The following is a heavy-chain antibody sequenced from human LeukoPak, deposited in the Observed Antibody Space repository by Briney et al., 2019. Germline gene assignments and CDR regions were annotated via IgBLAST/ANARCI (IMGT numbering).Heavy chain of an antibody. J-gene: IGHJ4*02. CDR2: IYHSGST. D-gene: IGHD5-18*01. V-gene: IGHV4-38-2*02. CDR1: GYSISSGYY. CDR3: ARGRPGYSYGYEDY. Sequence: SETLSLTCTVSGYSISSGYYWGWIRPPPGKGLEWIGSIYHSGSTYYNPSLKSRVTISVDTSKNQFSLKLSSVTAADTAVYYCARGRPGYSYGYEDYWGQGTLVTVSS.